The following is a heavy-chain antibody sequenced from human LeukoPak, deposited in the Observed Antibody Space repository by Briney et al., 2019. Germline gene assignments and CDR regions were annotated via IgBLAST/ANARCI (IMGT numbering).Heavy chain of an antibody. CDR2: INTDDSST. Sequence: GGSLRLSCAASGFTFSSYWMHWVRQAPGKGLVWFSRINTDDSSTSYADSVKGRFTISRDNAKNTLYLQMNSLRAEDSAVYYCAFTKTTYYYYGMDVWGQGTTVTVSS. D-gene: IGHD2-8*01. CDR1: GFTFSSYW. V-gene: IGHV3-74*01. CDR3: AFTKTTYYYYGMDV. J-gene: IGHJ6*02.